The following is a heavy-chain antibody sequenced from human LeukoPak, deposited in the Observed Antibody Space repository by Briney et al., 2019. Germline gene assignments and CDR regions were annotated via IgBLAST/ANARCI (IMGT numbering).Heavy chain of an antibody. Sequence: PSETLSLTCTVSGESLTFGYYWGWIRQPPGKGLEWIGKVYHTGTATYNPSLKSRVTISVDTSKNQFSLKLSSVTAADTAVYYRAREYSGSYGFDYWGQGTLVTVSS. D-gene: IGHD1-26*01. J-gene: IGHJ4*02. CDR1: GESLTFGYY. V-gene: IGHV4-38-2*02. CDR3: AREYSGSYGFDY. CDR2: VYHTGTA.